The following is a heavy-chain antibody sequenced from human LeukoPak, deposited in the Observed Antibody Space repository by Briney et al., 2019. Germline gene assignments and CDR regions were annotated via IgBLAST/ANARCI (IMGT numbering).Heavy chain of an antibody. CDR3: AKISGVGSGSYYWFDP. CDR2: LYSGGTT. D-gene: IGHD3-10*01. CDR1: GFTFSSYA. Sequence: GGSLRLSCAASGFTFSSYAMSWVRQAPGKGLEWVSILYSGGTTYYADSVKGRFTISRDNSENTLYLQMNSLRAEDTAVYYCAKISGVGSGSYYWFDPWGQGTLVTVSS. J-gene: IGHJ5*02. V-gene: IGHV3-66*01.